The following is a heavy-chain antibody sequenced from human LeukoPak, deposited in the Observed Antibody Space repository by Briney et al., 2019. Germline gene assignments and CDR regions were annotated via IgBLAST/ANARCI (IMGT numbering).Heavy chain of an antibody. J-gene: IGHJ4*02. Sequence: PSETLSLTCTVSGGSISSYYWSWIRQSPGKGLEWIGYIHHSGSTKYNPSLKSRVTISVDTSKNQFSLKLSSVTAADTALYYCARAQYSSSSGPGGYWGQGTLVTVSS. CDR1: GGSISSYY. V-gene: IGHV4-59*01. D-gene: IGHD6-6*01. CDR2: IHHSGST. CDR3: ARAQYSSSSGPGGY.